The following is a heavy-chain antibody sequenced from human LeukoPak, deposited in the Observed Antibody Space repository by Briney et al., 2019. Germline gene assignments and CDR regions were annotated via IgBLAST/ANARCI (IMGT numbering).Heavy chain of an antibody. D-gene: IGHD4-11*01. V-gene: IGHV4-30-4*02. CDR2: IYYSGST. Sequence: SETLSLTCTVSGGSISSGDYYWSWIRQPPGKGLEWIGYIYYSGSTYYNPSLKSRVTISVDTSKNQFSLKLSSVTAADTAVYYCARFLKWGYSKGFDYWGQGTLVTVSS. CDR3: ARFLKWGYSKGFDY. J-gene: IGHJ4*02. CDR1: GGSISSGDYY.